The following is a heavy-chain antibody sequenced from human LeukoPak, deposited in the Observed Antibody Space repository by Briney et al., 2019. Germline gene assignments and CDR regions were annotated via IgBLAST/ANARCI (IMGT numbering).Heavy chain of an antibody. Sequence: GGSLRLSCAASGFTFSSYAMSWVRQAPGKGLEWVSAISSSGGSTYCADSVKGRFTISRDDSKNTLYLQMNSLRAEDTAIYYCAKEQRGCSIGWYGGDFWGRGTLVTVSS. CDR3: AKEQRGCSIGWYGGDF. CDR1: GFTFSSYA. D-gene: IGHD6-19*01. V-gene: IGHV3-23*01. J-gene: IGHJ4*02. CDR2: ISSSGGST.